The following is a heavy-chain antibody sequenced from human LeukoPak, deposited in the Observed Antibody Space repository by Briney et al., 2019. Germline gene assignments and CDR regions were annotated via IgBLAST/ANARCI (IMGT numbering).Heavy chain of an antibody. CDR3: ARDRLQLQS. V-gene: IGHV4-34*01. Sequence: SETLSLTCAVYGGSFSNYYWSWIRQSPGKGLEWIGEITHSGSTNYNPSLKSRVTISVDTSKNQFSLKLSSVTAADTAVYYCARDRLQLQSWGQGTLVTVSS. J-gene: IGHJ5*02. CDR2: ITHSGST. D-gene: IGHD1-1*01. CDR1: GGSFSNYY.